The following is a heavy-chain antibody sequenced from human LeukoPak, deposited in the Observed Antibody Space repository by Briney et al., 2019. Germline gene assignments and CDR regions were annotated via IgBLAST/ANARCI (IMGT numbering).Heavy chain of an antibody. V-gene: IGHV3-33*01. CDR1: GFTFSRYG. D-gene: IGHD1-14*01. CDR3: ARDVRRNRGGFDA. Sequence: GGSLRLSCEATGFTFSRYGMHWVRQAPGKGLEWVGLIWFDGRDQDYAESVKGQFTISRDKSNNTPYLQMDGLRGDGTAIYYCARDVRRNRGGFDAWGQGTLVTVCS. CDR2: IWFDGRDQ. J-gene: IGHJ5*02.